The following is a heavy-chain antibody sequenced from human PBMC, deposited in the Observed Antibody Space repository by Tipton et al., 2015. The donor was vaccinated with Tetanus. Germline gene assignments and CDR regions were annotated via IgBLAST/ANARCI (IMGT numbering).Heavy chain of an antibody. V-gene: IGHV4-59*01. Sequence: VSGGSISSYYWSWIRQPPGKGLEWIGYIYYSGSTNYNPSLKSRVTISVDTSKNQFSLKLSSVTAADTAVYYCARESWNRDAFDIWGQGTMVTVSS. CDR3: ARESWNRDAFDI. CDR1: GGSISSYY. J-gene: IGHJ3*02. CDR2: IYYSGST. D-gene: IGHD1-1*01.